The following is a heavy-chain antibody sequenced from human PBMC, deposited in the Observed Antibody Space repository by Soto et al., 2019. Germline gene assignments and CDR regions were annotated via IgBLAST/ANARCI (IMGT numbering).Heavy chain of an antibody. Sequence: GGSLRLSCAASGVTFSSYWMSWVRQAPGKGLEWVANIKQDGSQKWYVDSVKGRFTISRDNAKSSLYLQMNSLRAEDTAVYYCARGDYFDSSGHFSDAFDIWGQGTMVTVSS. CDR2: IKQDGSQK. CDR1: GVTFSSYW. CDR3: ARGDYFDSSGHFSDAFDI. J-gene: IGHJ3*02. V-gene: IGHV3-7*04. D-gene: IGHD3-22*01.